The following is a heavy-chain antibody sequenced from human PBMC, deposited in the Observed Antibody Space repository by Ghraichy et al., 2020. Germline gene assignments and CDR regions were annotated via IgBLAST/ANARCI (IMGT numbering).Heavy chain of an antibody. CDR1: GDSVSSNSAA. CDR2: TYYRSKWYN. Sequence: SETLSLTCAISGDSVSSNSAAWNWIRQSPSRGLEWLGRTYYRSKWYNDYAVSVKSRITINPDTSKNQFSLQLNSVTPEDTAVYYCARERYDSSSWTDAFDIWGQGTMVTVSS. CDR3: ARERYDSSSWTDAFDI. V-gene: IGHV6-1*01. D-gene: IGHD6-13*01. J-gene: IGHJ3*02.